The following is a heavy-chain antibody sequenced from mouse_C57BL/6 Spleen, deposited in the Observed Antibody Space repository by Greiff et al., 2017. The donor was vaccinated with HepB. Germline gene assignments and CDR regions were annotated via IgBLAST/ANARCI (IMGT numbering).Heavy chain of an antibody. CDR3: ARDSLGSSYAMDY. CDR2: ISDGGSYT. CDR1: GFTFSSYA. V-gene: IGHV5-4*01. Sequence: EVHLVESGGGLVKPGGSLKLSCAASGFTFSSYAMSWVRQTPEKRLEWVATISDGGSYTYYPDNVKGRFTISRDNAKNNLYLQMSHLKSEDTAMYYCARDSLGSSYAMDYWGQGTSVTVSS. D-gene: IGHD1-1*01. J-gene: IGHJ4*01.